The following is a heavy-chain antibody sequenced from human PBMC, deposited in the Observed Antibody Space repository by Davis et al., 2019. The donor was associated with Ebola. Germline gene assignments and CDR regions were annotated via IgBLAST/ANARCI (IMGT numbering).Heavy chain of an antibody. CDR1: GGSFSGYY. CDR2: INHSGST. Sequence: MPSETLSLTCAVYGGSFSGYYWSWIRQPPGKGLEWIGEINHSGSTNYNPSLKSRVTISVDTSKNQFSLKLSSVTAADTAVYYCARAGGIVVVPAAPGYYYYGMDVWGQGTTVTVSS. CDR3: ARAGGIVVVPAAPGYYYYGMDV. D-gene: IGHD2-2*01. V-gene: IGHV4-34*01. J-gene: IGHJ6*02.